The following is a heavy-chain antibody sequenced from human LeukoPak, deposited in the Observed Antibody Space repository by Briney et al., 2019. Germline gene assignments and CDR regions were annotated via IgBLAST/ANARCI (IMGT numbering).Heavy chain of an antibody. Sequence: GGSLRLSCAASGFTFSSYAMHWIRQAPGKGLEYVSAISKNGDSTFHAISVKGRFTIPRDNSKNTLYLQMGSLRPEDMAVYYCARMDYSDQFFQHWGQGSLVTVSS. J-gene: IGHJ1*01. CDR2: ISKNGDST. V-gene: IGHV3-64*01. CDR3: ARMDYSDQFFQH. D-gene: IGHD4-17*01. CDR1: GFTFSSYA.